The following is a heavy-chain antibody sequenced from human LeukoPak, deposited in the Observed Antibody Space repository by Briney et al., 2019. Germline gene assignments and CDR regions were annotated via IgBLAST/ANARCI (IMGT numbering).Heavy chain of an antibody. V-gene: IGHV3-48*04. CDR2: ISSSSSTI. D-gene: IGHD1-26*01. J-gene: IGHJ4*02. CDR3: ARDGELPIAPIDY. Sequence: GGSLRLSCAASGFTFSSYSMNWVRQAPGKGLEWVSYISSSSSTIYYADSVKGRFTISRDNAKNSLYLQMNSLRAEDTAVYYCARDGELPIAPIDYWGQGTLVTVSS. CDR1: GFTFSSYS.